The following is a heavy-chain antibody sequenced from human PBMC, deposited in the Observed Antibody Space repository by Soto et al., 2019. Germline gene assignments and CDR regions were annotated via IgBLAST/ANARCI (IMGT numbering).Heavy chain of an antibody. Sequence: EVQLVESGGGLVKPGGSLRLSCAASGFTFSSYSMNWVRQAPGKGLEWVSSISSSSSYIYYADSVKGRFTISRDNANHSLYLQMNSLRAEDTAVYYCARVTGYPTAFDYWGQGTLVTVSS. J-gene: IGHJ4*02. CDR3: ARVTGYPTAFDY. CDR2: ISSSSSYI. CDR1: GFTFSSYS. D-gene: IGHD3-9*01. V-gene: IGHV3-21*01.